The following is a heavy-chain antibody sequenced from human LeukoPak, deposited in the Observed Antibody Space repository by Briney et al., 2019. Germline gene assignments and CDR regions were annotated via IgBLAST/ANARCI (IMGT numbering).Heavy chain of an antibody. D-gene: IGHD3-22*01. CDR2: INHSGST. CDR1: GGSFSGYY. CDR3: ARPHSYDSSGSLDY. V-gene: IGHV4-34*01. J-gene: IGHJ4*02. Sequence: SETLSLTCAVYGGSFSGYYWSWIRQPLGKGLEWIGEINHSGSTNYNPSLKSRVTISVDTSKNQFSLKLSSVTAADTAVYYCARPHSYDSSGSLDYWGQGTLVTVSS.